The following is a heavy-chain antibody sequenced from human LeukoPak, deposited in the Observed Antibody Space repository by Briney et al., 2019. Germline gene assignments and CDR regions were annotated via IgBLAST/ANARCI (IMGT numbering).Heavy chain of an antibody. Sequence: SETLSLTCTVSGGSISDYYWRWIRQPPGKGLDWIGFIYYTGSTNYNPSLKSRVTISIDTSENQFSLKLSSVTAADTAVYYCARSSGSFFPFDYGGQGTLVTVSS. V-gene: IGHV4-59*01. D-gene: IGHD1-26*01. CDR2: IYYTGST. CDR1: GGSISDYY. CDR3: ARSSGSFFPFDY. J-gene: IGHJ4*02.